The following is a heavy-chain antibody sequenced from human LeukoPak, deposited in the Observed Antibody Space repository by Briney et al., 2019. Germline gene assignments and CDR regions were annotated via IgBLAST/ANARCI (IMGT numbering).Heavy chain of an antibody. Sequence: ASVKVSCKASGYTFTGYYMHWVRQAPGQGLEWMGWINPNSGGTNYAQKFQGRVTMTRDTSISTAYMELSRLRSDDTAVYYCARDSFFPRVQLDPGLHPWGQGTLVTVSS. D-gene: IGHD1-1*01. CDR2: INPNSGGT. V-gene: IGHV1-2*02. CDR1: GYTFTGYY. CDR3: ARDSFFPRVQLDPGLHP. J-gene: IGHJ5*02.